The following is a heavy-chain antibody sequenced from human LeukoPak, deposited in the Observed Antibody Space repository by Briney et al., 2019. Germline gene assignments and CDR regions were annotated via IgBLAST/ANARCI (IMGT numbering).Heavy chain of an antibody. D-gene: IGHD3-9*01. CDR3: ASDDILTGQDYYYYYGMDV. CDR1: GGTFSSYA. Sequence: ASVKVSCKASGGTFSSYAISWERQAPGQGLEWMGRIIPILGIANYAQKFQGRVTITADKSTSTAYMELSSLRSEDTAVYYCASDDILTGQDYYYYYGMDVWGQGTTVTVSS. CDR2: IIPILGIA. V-gene: IGHV1-69*04. J-gene: IGHJ6*02.